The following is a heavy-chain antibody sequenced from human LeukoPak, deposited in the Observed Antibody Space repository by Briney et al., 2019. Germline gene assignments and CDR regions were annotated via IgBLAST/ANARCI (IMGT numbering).Heavy chain of an antibody. Sequence: HPGGALRLSCAAYRFNFGRHWMAWVRQAPGKGLEWVANIKGDESEGYCVDSVKGRFIISIDNAKKSLYLQMNCLLGTRPCMNDCARESTYTYAYALDYWGQGTLVTVSS. D-gene: IGHD3-16*01. CDR1: RFNFGRHW. CDR2: IKGDESEG. CDR3: ARESTYTYAYALDY. V-gene: IGHV3-7*03. J-gene: IGHJ4*02.